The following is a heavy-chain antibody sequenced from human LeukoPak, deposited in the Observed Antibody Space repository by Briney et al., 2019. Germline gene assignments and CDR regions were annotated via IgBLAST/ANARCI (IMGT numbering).Heavy chain of an antibody. D-gene: IGHD6-13*01. J-gene: IGHJ3*02. CDR3: ARDTLGIAAAGTGTAFDI. Sequence: PGGSLRLSCAASGFTFSSYSMNWVRQAPGKGLEWVSHISSSSSTRYYADSVKGRFTISRDNAKNSLYLQMNSLRVEDTAMYYCARDTLGIAAAGTGTAFDIWGQGTMVTVSS. V-gene: IGHV3-48*01. CDR2: ISSSSSTR. CDR1: GFTFSSYS.